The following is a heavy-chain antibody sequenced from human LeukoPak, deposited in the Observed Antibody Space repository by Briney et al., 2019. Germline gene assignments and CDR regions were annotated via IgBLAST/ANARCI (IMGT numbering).Heavy chain of an antibody. V-gene: IGHV4-39*01. J-gene: IGHJ5*02. CDR1: GGSISSSGYY. CDR3: ARMVGSGWYLDWFDP. D-gene: IGHD6-19*01. Sequence: SETLSLNCTVTGGSISSSGYYWGWICQPPGPGLEWIGSIYYSGSTYYNPSLKSRVTISVDTSKNQFSLKLSSVTAADTAVYYCARMVGSGWYLDWFDPWGQGTLVTVSS. CDR2: IYYSGST.